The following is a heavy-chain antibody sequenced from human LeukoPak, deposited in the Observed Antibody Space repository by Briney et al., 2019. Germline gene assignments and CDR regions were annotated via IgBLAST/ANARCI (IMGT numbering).Heavy chain of an antibody. V-gene: IGHV4-59*08. CDR3: ARAEGKIQLTYYFDY. CDR2: IYYSGSP. CDR1: GGSISSSY. Sequence: PSETLSLTCTVSGGSISSSYWSWLRQPPGKGLEWIGYIYYSGSPSYNPSLKSRVTISGDTSKNQFSLKLISVTAADTAVYYCARAEGKIQLTYYFDYWGQGTLVTVSS. J-gene: IGHJ4*02. D-gene: IGHD5-18*01.